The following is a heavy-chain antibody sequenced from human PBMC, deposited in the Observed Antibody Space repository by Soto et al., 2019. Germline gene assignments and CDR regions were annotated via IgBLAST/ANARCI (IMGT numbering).Heavy chain of an antibody. D-gene: IGHD6-19*01. J-gene: IGHJ4*02. CDR3: AKERSSGWSFDY. CDR1: GDTFTGLS. Sequence: ASVKVSCKVSGDTFTGLSMTWVRQAPGKGLEWVSGISGSGDSTYYADSVKGRFTVSRDNSKNTLYLQMNSLRAEDTAVFYCAKERSSGWSFDYWGQGTLVTVSS. V-gene: IGHV3-23*01. CDR2: ISGSGDST.